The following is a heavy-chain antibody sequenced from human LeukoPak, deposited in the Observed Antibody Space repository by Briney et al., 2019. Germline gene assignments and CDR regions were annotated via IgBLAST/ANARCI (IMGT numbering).Heavy chain of an antibody. CDR2: ISGSGGTT. J-gene: IGHJ4*02. D-gene: IGHD3-22*01. CDR1: GFTFSSSA. V-gene: IGHV3-23*01. Sequence: PGGSLRLSCAASGFTFSSSAMSWVRQAPGKGLEWVSGISGSGGTTHYADSVKGRFTISRDNSKNTLYLQMNSLRAEDTAVYYCAKDDYYDTSGYRDWGQGTLVTVSS. CDR3: AKDDYYDTSGYRD.